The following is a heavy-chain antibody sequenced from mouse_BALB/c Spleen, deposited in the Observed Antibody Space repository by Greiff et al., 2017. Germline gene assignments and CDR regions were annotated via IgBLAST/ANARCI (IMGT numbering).Heavy chain of an antibody. D-gene: IGHD2-10*01. CDR3: ARLAYYGNYEGAMDY. CDR2: INPSSGYT. V-gene: IGHV1-4*02. CDR1: GYTFTSYT. J-gene: IGHJ4*01. Sequence: VQGVESAAELARPEASVKMSCTASGYTFTSYTMHWVKQRPGQGLEWIGYINPSSGYTEYNQKFKDKTTLTADKSSSTAYMQLSSLTSEDSAVYYCARLAYYGNYEGAMDYWGQGTSVTVSS.